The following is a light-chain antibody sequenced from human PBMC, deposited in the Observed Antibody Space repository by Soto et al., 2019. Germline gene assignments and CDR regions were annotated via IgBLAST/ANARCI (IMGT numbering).Light chain of an antibody. CDR2: EGN. V-gene: IGLV2-23*01. CDR3: CSYAGSSTWV. CDR1: SSDVGNYNF. J-gene: IGLJ3*02. Sequence: QSALTQPASVSGSPGQSITISCTGTSSDVGNYNFVSWYQQHPGKAPKLIIYEGNKRPSGVSNRFSGSKSGNTASLTISGLQPEDEADYYCCSYAGSSTWVFGGGTKLTVL.